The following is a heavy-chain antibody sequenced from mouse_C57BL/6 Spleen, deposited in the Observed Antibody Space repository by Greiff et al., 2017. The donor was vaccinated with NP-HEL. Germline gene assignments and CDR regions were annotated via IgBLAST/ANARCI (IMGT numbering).Heavy chain of an antibody. Sequence: QVHVKQSGAELVRPGASVTLSCKASGYTFTDYEMHWVKQTPVHGLEWIGAIDPETGGTAYNQKFKGKAILTADKSSSTAYMELRSLTSEDSAVYYCTSRSSYYFDYWGQGTTLTVSS. CDR3: TSRSSYYFDY. V-gene: IGHV1-15*01. J-gene: IGHJ2*01. CDR2: IDPETGGT. CDR1: GYTFTDYE.